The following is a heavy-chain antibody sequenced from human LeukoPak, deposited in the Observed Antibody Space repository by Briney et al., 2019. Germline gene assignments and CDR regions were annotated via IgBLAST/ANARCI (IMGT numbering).Heavy chain of an antibody. V-gene: IGHV1-18*01. CDR2: ISAYNGNT. J-gene: IGHJ3*02. D-gene: IGHD3-22*01. Sequence: ASVKVSCKASGYTFISNGISWVRQAPGQGLEWMGWISAYNGNTNYEQKLQGRVTMTTDTSTSTAYMELRSLRSDDTAVYYCASLKNSYDSSGYLVTDAFDIWGQGTMVTVSS. CDR3: ASLKNSYDSSGYLVTDAFDI. CDR1: GYTFISNG.